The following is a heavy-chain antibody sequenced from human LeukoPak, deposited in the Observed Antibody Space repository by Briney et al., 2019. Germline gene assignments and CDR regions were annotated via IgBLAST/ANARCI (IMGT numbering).Heavy chain of an antibody. CDR1: GGSISSYH. CDR2: ICTGWRT. CDR3: ARRLPPSGSYSYYYYYMDV. V-gene: IGHV4-4*09. J-gene: IGHJ6*03. D-gene: IGHD1-26*01. Sequence: PSEPLPLTCTVSGGSISSYHWRWIRQPPGKGLEGIDYICTGWRTIYKPSLKSRVTISVDTSKNQFSLKLRSVTAADTAVYYCARRLPPSGSYSYYYYYMDVWGKGTTVTVSS.